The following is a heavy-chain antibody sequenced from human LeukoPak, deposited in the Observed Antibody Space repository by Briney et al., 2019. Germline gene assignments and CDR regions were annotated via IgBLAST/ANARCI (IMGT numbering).Heavy chain of an antibody. J-gene: IGHJ6*02. D-gene: IGHD4-17*01. CDR3: ARVKGTVTVPYYYYYYGMDV. CDR2: IYYSGST. V-gene: IGHV4-39*01. Sequence: PSETLSLTCTVSGGSISSSSYYWGWIRQPPGKGLEWIGSIYYSGSTYYNPSLKSRVTISVDTSKNQFSLKLSSVTAADTAVYYCARVKGTVTVPYYYYYYGMDVWGQGTTVTVSS. CDR1: GGSISSSSYY.